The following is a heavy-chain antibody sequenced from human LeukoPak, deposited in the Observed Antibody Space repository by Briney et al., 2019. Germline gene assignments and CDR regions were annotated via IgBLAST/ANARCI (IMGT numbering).Heavy chain of an antibody. Sequence: GGSLKLSCVASGFSFSASSMHWVRQASGKGLEWVGRIRSKADNYATTYAAAVRGRFTISRDDSKNTASLQMNSLKTEDTAVYYCARVYPHNWNDAGDYFDYWGQGTLVTVSS. CDR2: IRSKADNYAT. V-gene: IGHV3-73*01. D-gene: IGHD1-1*01. CDR1: GFSFSASS. CDR3: ARVYPHNWNDAGDYFDY. J-gene: IGHJ4*02.